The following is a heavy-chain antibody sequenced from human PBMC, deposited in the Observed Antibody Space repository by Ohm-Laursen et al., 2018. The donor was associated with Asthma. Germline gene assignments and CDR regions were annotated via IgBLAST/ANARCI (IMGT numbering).Heavy chain of an antibody. CDR2: ISTASSFI. V-gene: IGHV3-21*01. Sequence: GSLRLSCAASGYTFSRYSIHWVRQIPGKGLEWVASISTASSFIYYADSVRGRFTTSRDNARNSVYLQMNSLRAEDTALYYCARIGPEWELPGREYSLHHWGEGTLVTVPS. CDR1: GYTFSRYS. J-gene: IGHJ1*01. CDR3: ARIGPEWELPGREYSLHH. D-gene: IGHD1-26*01.